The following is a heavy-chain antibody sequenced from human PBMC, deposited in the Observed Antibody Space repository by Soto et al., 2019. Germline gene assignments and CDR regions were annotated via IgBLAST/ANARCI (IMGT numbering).Heavy chain of an antibody. CDR1: GGSISSGGYS. J-gene: IGHJ5*02. V-gene: IGHV4-30-2*01. CDR3: ARWFDP. CDR2: ISHRGSK. Sequence: QLQLQESGSGLVKPSQTLSLTCAVSGGSISSGGYSWSWIRQPPGKVLGWIGYISHRGSKYYNPPLKSRVTSSVARSKNQFSLKLSSVTAADTAVYYCARWFDPWGQGTLVTVSS.